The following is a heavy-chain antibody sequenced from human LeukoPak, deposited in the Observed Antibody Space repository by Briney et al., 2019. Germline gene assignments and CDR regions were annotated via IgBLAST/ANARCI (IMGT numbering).Heavy chain of an antibody. V-gene: IGHV6-1*01. Sequence: SQTLSLTCAISGESVSSNSAAWKWIRQSPSRGLEWLGRTYYRSKWYNDYAVSVNSRITVNPDTSKNQFSLLLNSVTPEDTAVYYCAREGTRDYGSGSYYKESAFDIWGQGTMVTVSS. D-gene: IGHD3-10*01. CDR1: GESVSSNSAA. CDR3: AREGTRDYGSGSYYKESAFDI. J-gene: IGHJ3*02. CDR2: TYYRSKWYN.